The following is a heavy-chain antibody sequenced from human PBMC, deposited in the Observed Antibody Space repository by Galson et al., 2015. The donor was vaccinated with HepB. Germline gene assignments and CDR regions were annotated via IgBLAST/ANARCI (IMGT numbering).Heavy chain of an antibody. J-gene: IGHJ4*02. CDR1: GFSVSSKY. CDR2: IYTGGST. D-gene: IGHD2/OR15-2a*01. CDR3: AGDGNSYAHFYY. Sequence: SLRLSCAASGFSVSSKYMSWVRQAPGKGLEWVSIIYTGGSTYYADSVKGRFTISRDSSKNTVYLQINSLRAEDTAVYYCAGDGNSYAHFYYWGQGTLVTVPS. V-gene: IGHV3-53*01.